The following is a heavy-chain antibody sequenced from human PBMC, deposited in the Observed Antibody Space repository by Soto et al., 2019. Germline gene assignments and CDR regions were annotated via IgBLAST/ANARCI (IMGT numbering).Heavy chain of an antibody. CDR1: GDSVSSNSAA. CDR3: EREGIPPGKRSSGEKSAP. CDR2: TYYRSKWYN. J-gene: IGHJ5*02. Sequence: SQTLSLTCAISGDSVSSNSAAWNWIRQSPSRGLEWLGRTYYRSKWYNDYAVSVKSRITINPDTSKNQFSLQLNSVTPEDTAVYYCEREGIPPGKRSSGEKSAPGGQGTLVPVSS. D-gene: IGHD6-25*01. V-gene: IGHV6-1*01.